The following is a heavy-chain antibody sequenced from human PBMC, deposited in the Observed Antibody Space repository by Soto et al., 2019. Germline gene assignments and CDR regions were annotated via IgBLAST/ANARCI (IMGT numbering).Heavy chain of an antibody. CDR3: AKDHTNLVVPAYYYYYGMDV. CDR2: INSDGSST. Sequence: GGSLRLSCAASGFTFSSYWMHWVRQAPGKGLVWVSRINSDGSSTNYADSVKGRFTISRDNAKNTLYLQMNSLRAEDTAVYYCAKDHTNLVVPAYYYYYGMDVWGQGTTVTVSS. D-gene: IGHD2-2*01. J-gene: IGHJ6*02. V-gene: IGHV3-74*01. CDR1: GFTFSSYW.